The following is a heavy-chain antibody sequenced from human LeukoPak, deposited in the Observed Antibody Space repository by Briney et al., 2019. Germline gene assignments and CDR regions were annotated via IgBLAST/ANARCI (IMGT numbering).Heavy chain of an antibody. CDR1: GFTFTSYA. V-gene: IGHV3-23*01. D-gene: IGHD6-13*01. CDR3: AKDIAAAGSSYFDY. Sequence: PGGSLRLSCAASGFTFTSYAMSWVRQAPGRGLEWVSSIRGSGGSTYYADSVKGRFTISRDNSRNTLYLQMNSLRAEDTAVYYCAKDIAAAGSSYFDYWGRGALVTVSS. CDR2: IRGSGGST. J-gene: IGHJ4*02.